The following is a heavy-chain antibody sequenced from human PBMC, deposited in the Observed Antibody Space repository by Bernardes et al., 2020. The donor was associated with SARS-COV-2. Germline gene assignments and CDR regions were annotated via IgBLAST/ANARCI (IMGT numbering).Heavy chain of an antibody. CDR3: ASEDLGVGFDP. CDR2: IYYSGST. CDR1: GGSISSYY. J-gene: IGHJ5*02. D-gene: IGHD2-21*01. Sequence: SKTLSLTCTVSGGSISSYYWSWIRQPPGKGLEWIGYIYYSGSTNYNPSLKSRVTISVDTSKNQFSLKLSSVTAADTAVYYCASEDLGVGFDPWGQGTLVTVSS. V-gene: IGHV4-59*01.